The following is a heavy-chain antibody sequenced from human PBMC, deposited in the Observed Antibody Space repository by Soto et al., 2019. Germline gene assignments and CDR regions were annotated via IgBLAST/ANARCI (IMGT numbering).Heavy chain of an antibody. CDR3: ARRGIAAALFDP. CDR1: GGTFSSYA. V-gene: IGHV1-69*13. D-gene: IGHD6-13*01. Sequence: GASLKVSCKASGGTFSSYAISWVRQAPGQGLEWMGGIIPIFGTANYAQKFQGRVTITADESTSTAYMELSSLRSEDTAVYYCARRGIAAALFDPWGQGTLVTV. J-gene: IGHJ5*02. CDR2: IIPIFGTA.